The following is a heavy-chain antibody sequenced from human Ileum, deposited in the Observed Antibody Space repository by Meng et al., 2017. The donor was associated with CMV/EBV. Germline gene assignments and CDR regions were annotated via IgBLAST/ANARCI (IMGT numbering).Heavy chain of an antibody. CDR3: ARGPLYCSSTRCYSNWFAP. CDR1: FTGFS. D-gene: IGHD2-2*01. CDR2: IYPTHGAT. V-gene: IGHV1-2*07. Sequence: FTGFSLHSLPLPPVHGLALMGLIYPTHGATNYAHKFQGRVTMTWDMSITTAYMEIIGLRSDDTALYYCARGPLYCSSTRCYSNWFAPWGQGALVTVSS. J-gene: IGHJ5*02.